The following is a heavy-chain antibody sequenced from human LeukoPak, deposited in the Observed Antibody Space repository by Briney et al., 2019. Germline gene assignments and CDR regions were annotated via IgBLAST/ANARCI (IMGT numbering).Heavy chain of an antibody. D-gene: IGHD3-22*01. CDR2: INSDGSST. J-gene: IGHJ4*02. V-gene: IGHV3-74*01. CDR1: GFTFSSYW. Sequence: PGGSLRLSCAASGFTFSSYWMHWVRQAPGKGLVWVSRINSDGSSTSYADSVKGRFTISRDNAKNTLYLQMNSLRAEDTAVYYCARAGSRYYYDSSTYDYWGQGTLVTVSS. CDR3: ARAGSRYYYDSSTYDY.